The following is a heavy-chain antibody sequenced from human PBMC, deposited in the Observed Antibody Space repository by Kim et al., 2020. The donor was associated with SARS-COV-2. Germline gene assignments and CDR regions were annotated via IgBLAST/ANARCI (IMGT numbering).Heavy chain of an antibody. Sequence: GGSLRLSCEASGFSFSSYWMSWVRQAPGKGLEWVADIKQDGGQKYYVDSVKGRFTISIDNASNSLFLQMDSLRAEDTAIYYCAREDGGEDYWGQGTLVTVSS. J-gene: IGHJ4*02. D-gene: IGHD3-16*01. CDR2: IKQDGGQK. V-gene: IGHV3-7*03. CDR1: GFSFSSYW. CDR3: AREDGGEDY.